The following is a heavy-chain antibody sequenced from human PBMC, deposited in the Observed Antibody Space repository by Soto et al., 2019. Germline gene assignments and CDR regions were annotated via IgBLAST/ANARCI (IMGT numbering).Heavy chain of an antibody. CDR1: GVSISSGGDY. V-gene: IGHV4-31*03. CDR2: IYYSGST. D-gene: IGHD6-13*01. J-gene: IGHJ6*02. Sequence: SETLSLTCTVSGVSISSGGDYWSWIRQHPGKGLEWMGYIYYSGSTYYDPSLKSRGTISVDTSKNQFSLKRSSVTAADTAVYYCASRPFKFSSSYMRXVWGQGTTVTVSS. CDR3: ASRPFKFSSSYMRXV.